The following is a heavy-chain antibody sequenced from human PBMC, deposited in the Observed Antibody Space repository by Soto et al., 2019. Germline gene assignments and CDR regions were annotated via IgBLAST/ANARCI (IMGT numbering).Heavy chain of an antibody. CDR2: IIPLYGTT. D-gene: IGHD6-13*01. CDR3: ATEGGAGIAAAGAAGFDR. V-gene: IGHV1-69*12. CDR1: RGTFSRYA. Sequence: QVQLVQSGAEVKKPGSSVKVSCKASRGTFSRYAISWVRQAPGQGLEWMGGIIPLYGTTNYAQKFQDRVTITADESTRRAYLELSSLRCEDTAIYYCATEGGAGIAAAGAAGFDRWGQGSLVTVSS. J-gene: IGHJ5*02.